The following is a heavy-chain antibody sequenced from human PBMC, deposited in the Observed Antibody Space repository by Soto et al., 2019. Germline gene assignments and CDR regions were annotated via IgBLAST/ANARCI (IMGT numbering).Heavy chain of an antibody. V-gene: IGHV1-69*06. CDR2: ITPIFGTK. J-gene: IGHJ4*02. Sequence: QVQLVQSGTEVKKPGSSVKVSCKASGDTFSRYTISWVRQAPGQVLEWMGGITPIFGTKDYARKFQRRITITADKSTSTVYMELSSLRSEDTAVYYCGRQGYCSSISCYYDSWGQGTLVTVSS. CDR1: GDTFSRYT. CDR3: GRQGYCSSISCYYDS. D-gene: IGHD2-2*01.